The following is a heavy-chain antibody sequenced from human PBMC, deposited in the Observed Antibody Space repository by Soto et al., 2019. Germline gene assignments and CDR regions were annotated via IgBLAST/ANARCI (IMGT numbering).Heavy chain of an antibody. J-gene: IGHJ4*02. Sequence: QVQLVQSGAEVKKPGSSVKVSCKAFGGTFSRYTISWVRQAPGQGLEWMGRIIPILGIINYAQKFQGRVTITADTSTSTAYMELSSLRSDDTAMYYCARKDEGPGDYWGQGTLVTASS. V-gene: IGHV1-69*02. CDR2: IIPILGII. CDR1: GGTFSRYT. CDR3: ARKDEGPGDY.